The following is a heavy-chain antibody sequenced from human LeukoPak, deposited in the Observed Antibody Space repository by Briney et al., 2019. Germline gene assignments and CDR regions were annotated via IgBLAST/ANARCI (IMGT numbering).Heavy chain of an antibody. CDR1: GFTVSSNY. J-gene: IGHJ5*02. V-gene: IGHV3-23*01. D-gene: IGHD5-18*01. CDR3: AKDGYSYGYVIGWFDP. Sequence: PGGSLRLSCAASGFTVSSNYMSWVRQAPGKGLEWVSAISGSGGSTYYADSVKGRFTISRDNSKNTLYLQMNSLRAEDTAVYYCAKDGYSYGYVIGWFDPWGQGTLVTVSS. CDR2: ISGSGGST.